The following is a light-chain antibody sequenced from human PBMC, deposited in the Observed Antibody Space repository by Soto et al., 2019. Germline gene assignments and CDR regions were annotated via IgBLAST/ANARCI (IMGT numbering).Light chain of an antibody. CDR3: QQLNSYPPT. CDR1: QTISSW. V-gene: IGKV1-5*03. J-gene: IGKJ4*01. CDR2: KAS. Sequence: DIQMTQSPSTLSGSVGDRVTITCRASQTISSWLAWYQQKPGKAPKLLIYKASTLKSGVPSRFSDSGSGTEFTLTISSLQPDDFATYYCQQLNSYPPTFGGGTKVDIK.